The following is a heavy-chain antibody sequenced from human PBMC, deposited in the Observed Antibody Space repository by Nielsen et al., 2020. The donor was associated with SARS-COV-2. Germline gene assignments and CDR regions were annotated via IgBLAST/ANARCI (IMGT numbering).Heavy chain of an antibody. V-gene: IGHV1-69*01. CDR2: IIPIFGTA. D-gene: IGHD2-21*02. J-gene: IGHJ4*02. CDR3: AREGGLAYCGGDCYSPFDY. Sequence: WVGQAPGQGLEWMGGIIPIFGTANYAQKFQGRVTITADESTSTAYMELSSLRSEDTAVYYCAREGGLAYCGGDCYSPFDYWGQGTLVTVSS.